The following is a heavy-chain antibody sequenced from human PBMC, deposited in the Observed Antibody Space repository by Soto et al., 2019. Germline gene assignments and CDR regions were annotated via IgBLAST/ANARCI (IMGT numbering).Heavy chain of an antibody. CDR3: ARESLNADYYYYYGMDF. D-gene: IGHD1-1*01. Sequence: QVQLVQSGAEVTKPGASVKVSCKASGYTFTIYGVTWVRQAPGQGLEWMGWISGYNGNTKYAQKFQGRVTMTTDTSTSTAFLELRSLRSDDTAVYYCARESLNADYYYYYGMDFWGQGTTVTVSS. V-gene: IGHV1-18*01. CDR2: ISGYNGNT. CDR1: GYTFTIYG. J-gene: IGHJ6*02.